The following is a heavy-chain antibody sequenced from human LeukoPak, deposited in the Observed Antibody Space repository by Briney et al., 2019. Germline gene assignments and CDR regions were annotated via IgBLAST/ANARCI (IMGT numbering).Heavy chain of an antibody. CDR1: GASISSATYS. Sequence: PSETLSLTCTVSGASISSATYSWGWIRQPPGKGLEWIGNIYESGRTYHNPSLKSRVTVSADTSKNQFFLKLTSVTAADTAVYYCTRQHSGYSDCWGQGTLVTVSS. V-gene: IGHV4-39*01. CDR2: IYESGRT. D-gene: IGHD3-22*01. CDR3: TRQHSGYSDC. J-gene: IGHJ4*02.